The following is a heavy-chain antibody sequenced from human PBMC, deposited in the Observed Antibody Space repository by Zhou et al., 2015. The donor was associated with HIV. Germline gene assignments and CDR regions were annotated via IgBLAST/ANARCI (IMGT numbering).Heavy chain of an antibody. D-gene: IGHD3-3*01. V-gene: IGHV3-7*01. CDR2: INQHGTET. J-gene: IGHJ4*02. CDR1: GFSFSDSN. Sequence: HLVESGGGLVQPGGSLSLSCEASGFSFSDSNMDWVRLAPGKGLEWVANINQHGTETSYVDSVKGRFIISRDNADKSLFLHMTTLTVYDTAVYYCATWGLYSCDRSGHYANWGQGTLVTVSS. CDR3: ATWGLYSCDRSGHYAN.